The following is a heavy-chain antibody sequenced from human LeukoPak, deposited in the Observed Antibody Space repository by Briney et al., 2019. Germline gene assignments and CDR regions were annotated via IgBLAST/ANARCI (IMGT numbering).Heavy chain of an antibody. Sequence: GESLKISCKGSGYSFTSYWIGWVRQMPGKGLEWMGIIYPGDSDTRYSPSFQGQVTIPADKSISTAYLQWSSLKASDTAMYYCARHQSSDSGWGQGLDYWGQGTLVTVSS. V-gene: IGHV5-51*01. CDR3: ARHQSSDSGWGQGLDY. CDR2: IYPGDSDT. CDR1: GYSFTSYW. D-gene: IGHD6-19*01. J-gene: IGHJ4*02.